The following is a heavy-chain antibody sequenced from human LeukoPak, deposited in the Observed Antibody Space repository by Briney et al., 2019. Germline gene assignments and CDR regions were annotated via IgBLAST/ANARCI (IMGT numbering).Heavy chain of an antibody. CDR3: ARAVLY. V-gene: IGHV4-38-2*02. Sequence: PSETLSLTCTVSGYSISSGYYWGWIRQPPGKGLEWIGYIHYTAGTNYNPSLKSRVTISVDTSKNQFSLKLSSVTAADTAVYYCARAVLYWGQGTLVTVSS. D-gene: IGHD3-10*02. CDR2: IHYTAGT. CDR1: GYSISSGYY. J-gene: IGHJ4*02.